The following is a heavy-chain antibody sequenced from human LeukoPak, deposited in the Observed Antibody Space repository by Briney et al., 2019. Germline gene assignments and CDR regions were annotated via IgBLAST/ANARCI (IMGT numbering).Heavy chain of an antibody. J-gene: IGHJ4*02. CDR3: AKWISRVKYYYDSSGYPRFDY. D-gene: IGHD3-22*01. CDR1: GFTFSSYG. Sequence: GGSLRLSCAASGFTFSSYGMHWVRQAPGKGLEWVAFIRYDGSNKYYADSVKGRFTISRDNSKNTLYLQMNSLRAEDTAVYYCAKWISRVKYYYDSSGYPRFDYWGQGTLVTVSS. CDR2: IRYDGSNK. V-gene: IGHV3-30*02.